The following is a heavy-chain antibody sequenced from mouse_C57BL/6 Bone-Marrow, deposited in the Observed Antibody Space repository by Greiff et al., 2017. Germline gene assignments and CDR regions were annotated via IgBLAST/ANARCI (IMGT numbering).Heavy chain of an antibody. D-gene: IGHD1-1*01. CDR1: GYTFTSYW. Sequence: VQLQQPGAELVKPGASVKLSCKASGYTFTSYWMQWVKQRPGQGLEWIGEIDPSDSYTNYNQKFKGKATLTVDTTSSTAYMQLSSLTSEDSAVYYGARRDYYGSRYWYFDVWGTGTTVTVSS. CDR3: ARRDYYGSRYWYFDV. J-gene: IGHJ1*03. CDR2: IDPSDSYT. V-gene: IGHV1-50*01.